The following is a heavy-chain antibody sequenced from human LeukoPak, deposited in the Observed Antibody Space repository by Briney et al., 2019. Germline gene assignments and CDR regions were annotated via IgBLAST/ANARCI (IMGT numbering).Heavy chain of an antibody. J-gene: IGHJ4*02. V-gene: IGHV1-2*02. CDR3: ARGGGDSYGFDY. CDR2: INPNSGGT. D-gene: IGHD5-18*01. CDR1: GYTFTGYY. Sequence: ASVKVSCKASGYTFTGYYMHWVRQAPGQGLEWMGWINPNSGGTNYAQKFQGRVTITRDTSISTAYMELNRLRSDDTAVYYCARGGGDSYGFDYWGQGTLVTVSS.